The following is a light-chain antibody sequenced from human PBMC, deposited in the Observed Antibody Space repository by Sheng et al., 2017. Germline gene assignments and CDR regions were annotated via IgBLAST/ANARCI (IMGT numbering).Light chain of an antibody. CDR2: EDN. CDR3: YSTDSSGTQGV. Sequence: SYELTQPPSVSVSPGQTARITCSGDVLPKKFSLIGTSRSQARPLVLVIYEDNKRPSGIPERFSGSSSGTLATLTISGARMEDEADYYCYSTDSSGTQGVFGGGTKLTVL. V-gene: IGLV3-10*01. CDR1: VLPKKF. J-gene: IGLJ3*02.